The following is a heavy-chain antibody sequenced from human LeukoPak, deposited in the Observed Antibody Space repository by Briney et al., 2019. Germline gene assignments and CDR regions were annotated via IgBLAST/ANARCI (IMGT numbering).Heavy chain of an antibody. D-gene: IGHD5-12*01. J-gene: IGHJ4*02. V-gene: IGHV3-74*01. CDR1: GFTFSSHW. CDR2: INSDGTST. CDR3: ARGLGYDNIVTY. Sequence: GGSLRLSCAASGFTFSSHWMHWVRQAPGKGLVWVSRINSDGTSTSYADSVKGRFTTSRDNAKNTLYLQTNSLRAEDTAVYYCARGLGYDNIVTYWGQGTLVTVSS.